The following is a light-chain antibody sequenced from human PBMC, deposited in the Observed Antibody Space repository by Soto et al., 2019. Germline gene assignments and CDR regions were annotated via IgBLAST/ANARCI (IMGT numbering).Light chain of an antibody. Sequence: DIQATQSPSALSAYVRDRVTISCLASQGVSSYLAWYQQKPGKAPNLLIYAASSLQSGVPSRFSGSGSGTDFTLTISSLQPEDFATYYCQQANSFPITFGQGTRLEI. J-gene: IGKJ5*01. CDR2: AAS. CDR3: QQANSFPIT. CDR1: QGVSSY. V-gene: IGKV1-12*01.